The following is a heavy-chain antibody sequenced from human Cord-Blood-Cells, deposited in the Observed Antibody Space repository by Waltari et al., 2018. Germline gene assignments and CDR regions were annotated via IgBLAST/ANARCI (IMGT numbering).Heavy chain of an antibody. CDR3: ARVSAAAGDAFDI. Sequence: EVQLVESGGGLVQPGGSLRLSCAASGFTFSSYEMNWVRQAPGKGLEWVSYISSSGSTIYYADSVKGRFTISRDNAKNSLYLQMNSLRAEDAAVYYCARVSAAAGDAFDIWGQGTMVTVSS. CDR1: GFTFSSYE. V-gene: IGHV3-48*03. J-gene: IGHJ3*02. D-gene: IGHD6-13*01. CDR2: ISSSGSTI.